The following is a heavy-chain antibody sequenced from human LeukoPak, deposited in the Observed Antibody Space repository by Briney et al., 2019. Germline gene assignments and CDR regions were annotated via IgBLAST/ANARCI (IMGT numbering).Heavy chain of an antibody. Sequence: ASVKVSCKASGYAFSFYGISWVRQAPGQGLEWMGWISAYNGNTNYAQKLQGRVTMTTDTSTSTAYMELRSLRSDDTAVYYCARDLMVGSPSYYYYYYMDVWGKGTTVTVSS. CDR3: ARDLMVGSPSYYYYYYMDV. CDR2: ISAYNGNT. D-gene: IGHD4-23*01. CDR1: GYAFSFYG. J-gene: IGHJ6*03. V-gene: IGHV1-18*01.